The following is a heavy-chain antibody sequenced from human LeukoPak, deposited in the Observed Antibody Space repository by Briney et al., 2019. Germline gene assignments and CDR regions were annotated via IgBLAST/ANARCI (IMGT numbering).Heavy chain of an antibody. CDR2: IIPIFCTA. D-gene: IGHD4-17*01. Sequence: WMSGIIPIFCTAKYPQKFQGRVTITTDENTSTAYMELSSLRSEDTAVYYCARGFGDPHDYWGQGTLVTVSS. CDR3: ARGFGDPHDY. V-gene: IGHV1-69*05. J-gene: IGHJ4*02.